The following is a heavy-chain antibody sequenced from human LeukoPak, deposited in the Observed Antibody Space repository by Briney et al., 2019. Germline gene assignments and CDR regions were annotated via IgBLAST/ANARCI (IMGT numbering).Heavy chain of an antibody. Sequence: GGSLRLSCAASGFTVSSNYMSWVRQAPGKGLEWVSVIYSGGSTYYADSVKGRFTISRDNSKNSLYLQMNSLRAEDTAVYYCIPGYCSGGSCYSLDYWGQGTLVTVSS. V-gene: IGHV3-53*01. CDR3: IPGYCSGGSCYSLDY. CDR2: IYSGGST. D-gene: IGHD2-15*01. J-gene: IGHJ4*02. CDR1: GFTVSSNY.